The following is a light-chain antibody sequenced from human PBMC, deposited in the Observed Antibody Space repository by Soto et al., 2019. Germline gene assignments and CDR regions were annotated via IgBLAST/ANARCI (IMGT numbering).Light chain of an antibody. V-gene: IGKV3-20*01. CDR3: QQFGSSVWT. Sequence: IVLTQSPGTLSLSPGDRATLYCRSSQSVSSYYLAWYQQKFGQPPRLLLYGASTRAPAIPVRVTCSGSGTDFTLTISSLEPEDVGVYYCQQFGSSVWTFGQGTTVEIK. CDR1: QSVSSYY. J-gene: IGKJ1*01. CDR2: GAS.